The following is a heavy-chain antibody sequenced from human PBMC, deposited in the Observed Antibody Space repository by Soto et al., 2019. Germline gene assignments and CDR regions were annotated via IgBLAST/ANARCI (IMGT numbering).Heavy chain of an antibody. CDR1: GGSISSGGYY. D-gene: IGHD3-10*02. J-gene: IGHJ5*02. Sequence: SETLSLTCTVSGGSISSGGYYWSWIRQHPGKGLEWIGYIYYSGSTYYNPSLKSRVTISVDTSKNQFSLKLSSVTAADTAVYYCARGVRGVIIRSGNWFDPWGQGTLVTVSS. CDR2: IYYSGST. CDR3: ARGVRGVIIRSGNWFDP. V-gene: IGHV4-31*03.